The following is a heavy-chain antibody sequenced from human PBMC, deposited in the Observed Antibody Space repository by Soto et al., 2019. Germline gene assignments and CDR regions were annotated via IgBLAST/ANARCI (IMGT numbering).Heavy chain of an antibody. D-gene: IGHD1-26*01. V-gene: IGHV1-2*02. J-gene: IGHJ4*02. CDR3: GRGRSGQIVVFY. CDR1: GYTFTGHY. CDR2: IGPDTGAT. Sequence: ASVNVSYKASGYTFTGHYIHWVRQAPEQGPEWMGEIGPDTGATMNAQKFQGRVTMTRDMSITTVYMELNNLSPDDTAVYYCGRGRSGQIVVFYWGQGTPVTVSS.